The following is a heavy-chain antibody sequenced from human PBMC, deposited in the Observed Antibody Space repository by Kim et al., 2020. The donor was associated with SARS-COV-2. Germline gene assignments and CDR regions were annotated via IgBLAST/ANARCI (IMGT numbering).Heavy chain of an antibody. CDR3: AKNIVVVPAAIAWDYYVMDV. J-gene: IGHJ6*02. V-gene: IGHV1-46*01. CDR1: GYTFTSYY. D-gene: IGHD2-2*02. CDR2: INPSGGST. Sequence: ASVKVSCKASGYTFTSYYMHWVRQAPGQGLEWMGIINPSGGSTSYAQKFQGRVTMTRDTSTSTVYMELSSLRSEDTAVYYCAKNIVVVPAAIAWDYYVMDVWGQGTTVTVSS.